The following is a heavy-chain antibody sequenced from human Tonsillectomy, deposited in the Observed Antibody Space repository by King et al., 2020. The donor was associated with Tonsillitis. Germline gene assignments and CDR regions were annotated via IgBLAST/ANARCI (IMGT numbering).Heavy chain of an antibody. Sequence: QLVQSGAEVKKPGASVKVSCKASGYTFTSYAMHWVRQAPGQRLEWMGWINAGNGNTKYSQKFQGRVTITRDTSASTAYMELSSVRSEDTAVYYCARSMGPGSFDYWGQGTLVRVSS. CDR1: GYTFTSYA. CDR2: INAGNGNT. J-gene: IGHJ4*02. D-gene: IGHD3-10*01. CDR3: ARSMGPGSFDY. V-gene: IGHV1-3*01.